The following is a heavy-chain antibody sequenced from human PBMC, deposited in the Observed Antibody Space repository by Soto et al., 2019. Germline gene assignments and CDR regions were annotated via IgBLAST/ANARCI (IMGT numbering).Heavy chain of an antibody. J-gene: IGHJ6*02. Sequence: QVQLVQSGAEVKNPGASVKVSCKASGYTFTSYGIGWARQAPGQGLEWMGWINTYNGNTNYAQNVQGRVTLTTDTSTTTAYMELRSLRPNDPAIYYCAMVDVYVTPSPQDVWGQGTTVIVSS. CDR2: INTYNGNT. CDR1: GYTFTSYG. V-gene: IGHV1-18*01. CDR3: AMVDVYVTPSPQDV. D-gene: IGHD3-16*01.